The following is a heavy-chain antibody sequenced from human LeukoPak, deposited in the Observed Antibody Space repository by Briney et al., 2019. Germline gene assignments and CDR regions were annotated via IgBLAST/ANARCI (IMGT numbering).Heavy chain of an antibody. J-gene: IGHJ5*02. D-gene: IGHD3-22*01. CDR3: AREYYYGSSGYIFDP. Sequence: SETLSLTCTVSGGSISSYYWSWIRQPPGKGLEWIGYIYYSGSTNYNPSLKSRVTIPVDTSKNQFSLKLSSVTAADTAVYYCAREYYYGSSGYIFDPWGQGTLVTVSS. CDR1: GGSISSYY. V-gene: IGHV4-59*01. CDR2: IYYSGST.